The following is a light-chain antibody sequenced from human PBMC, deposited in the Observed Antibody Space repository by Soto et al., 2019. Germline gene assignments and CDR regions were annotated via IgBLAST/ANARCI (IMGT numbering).Light chain of an antibody. V-gene: IGKV3-11*01. Sequence: EFVLTQSPATLSLSPGEGATLSCRASQSVSDYLAWYQQKPGQAPRLLIYDVSNRATGIPARFSGSGSGTDFTLTISSLEPEDFAVYYCQQRSNWPITFGQGTRLEIK. CDR1: QSVSDY. CDR2: DVS. J-gene: IGKJ5*01. CDR3: QQRSNWPIT.